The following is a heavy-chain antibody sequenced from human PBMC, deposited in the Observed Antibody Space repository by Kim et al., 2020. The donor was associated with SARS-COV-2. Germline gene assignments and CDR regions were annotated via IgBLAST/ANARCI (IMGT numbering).Heavy chain of an antibody. CDR2: ITGNGGTT. D-gene: IGHD5-18*01. CDR3: AKTPGGYTYGRFYFDS. V-gene: IGHV3-23*01. Sequence: FSSYAMGWVRQAPGKGLEWVSAITGNGGTTYYADSVKGRFTIFRDNSKDTFYLQMNSLRAEDTAVYYCAKTPGGYTYGRFYFDSWGQGTLAT. CDR1: FSSYA. J-gene: IGHJ4*02.